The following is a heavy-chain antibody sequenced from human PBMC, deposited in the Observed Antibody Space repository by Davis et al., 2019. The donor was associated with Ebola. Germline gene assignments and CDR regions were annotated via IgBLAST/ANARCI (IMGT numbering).Heavy chain of an antibody. Sequence: MPSETLSLTCTVSGGSFSSSTYYWGWIRQPPGRGLEWIGSISYSGTTHYNPSLKSRVTMSVGTSKNQFSLKLSSVTAADTAVYYCARGDSSDGMDVWGKGTTVTVSS. CDR2: ISYSGTT. D-gene: IGHD3-22*01. J-gene: IGHJ6*04. V-gene: IGHV4-39*01. CDR3: ARGDSSDGMDV. CDR1: GGSFSSSTYY.